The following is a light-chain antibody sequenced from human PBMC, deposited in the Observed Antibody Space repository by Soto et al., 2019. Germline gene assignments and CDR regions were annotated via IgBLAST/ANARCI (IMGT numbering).Light chain of an antibody. J-gene: IGLJ2*01. V-gene: IGLV2-14*03. Sequence: QSALTQPASMSGSPGQSINISCTGTSSDVGGYNYCYWYRQHPGKAPKLMIYDVNNRPSGVSNRFSGSKSGNTASLTISGLQAEDEDEYYCSSHSSSSTLVVFGGGTKLTVL. CDR2: DVN. CDR1: SSDVGGYNY. CDR3: SSHSSSSTLVV.